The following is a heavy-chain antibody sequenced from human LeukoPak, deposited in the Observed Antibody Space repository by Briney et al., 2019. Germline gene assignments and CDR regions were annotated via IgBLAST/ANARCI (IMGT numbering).Heavy chain of an antibody. CDR3: ARAPLLRLGELPKCIDY. Sequence: PGGSLRLSCAASGFTFSSYAMHWVRQAPGKGLEWVSAIGTAGDTYYPGSVKGRFTISRENAKNSLYLQMNSLRAGDTAVYYCARAPLLRLGELPKCIDYWGQGTLVTVSS. V-gene: IGHV3-13*01. CDR2: IGTAGDT. D-gene: IGHD3-16*01. CDR1: GFTFSSYA. J-gene: IGHJ4*02.